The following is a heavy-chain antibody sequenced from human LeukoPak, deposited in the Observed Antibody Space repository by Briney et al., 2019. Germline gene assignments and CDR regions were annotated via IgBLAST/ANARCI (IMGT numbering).Heavy chain of an antibody. CDR2: ISGSGGST. D-gene: IGHD3-9*01. CDR3: AKVGYYYDILTGYPQPRFDP. V-gene: IGHV3-23*01. CDR1: GFTFSSYG. J-gene: IGHJ5*02. Sequence: PGGSLRLSCAASGFTFSSYGMSWVRQAPGKGLEWVSAISGSGGSTYYADSVKGRFTISRDNSKNTLYLQMNSLRAEDTAVYYCAKVGYYYDILTGYPQPRFDPWGQGTLATISS.